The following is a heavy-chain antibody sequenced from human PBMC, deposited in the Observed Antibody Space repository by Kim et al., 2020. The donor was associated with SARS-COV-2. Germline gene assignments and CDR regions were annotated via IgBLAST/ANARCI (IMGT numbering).Heavy chain of an antibody. CDR3: AKGMLTTNYGTFDN. CDR1: GFTFGSYV. Sequence: GGSLRLSCAASGFTFGSYVMSWVRQAPGKGLEWVSGISSSGAGAYYADSVKGRFTVSRDNSRNTLYLQMNSLRVEDTAVYFCAKGMLTTNYGTFDNWGQGTPVTVSS. D-gene: IGHD4-4*01. CDR2: ISSSGAGA. J-gene: IGHJ4*02. V-gene: IGHV3-23*01.